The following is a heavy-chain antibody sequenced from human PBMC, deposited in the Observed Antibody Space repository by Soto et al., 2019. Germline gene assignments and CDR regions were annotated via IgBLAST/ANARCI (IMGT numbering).Heavy chain of an antibody. D-gene: IGHD3-16*01. V-gene: IGHV3-73*01. Sequence: GGSLRLSCAASGFTFSGPAMHWVRQAPGKGLEWVGRIRAKANSDATVYAASVKGRFTISRDDSKNTLYLQMNSLKTEDTAVYYCTTGTYMITFGGVLYYYYGMDVWGQGTTVTVSS. CDR3: TTGTYMITFGGVLYYYYGMDV. CDR2: IRAKANSDAT. CDR1: GFTFSGPA. J-gene: IGHJ6*02.